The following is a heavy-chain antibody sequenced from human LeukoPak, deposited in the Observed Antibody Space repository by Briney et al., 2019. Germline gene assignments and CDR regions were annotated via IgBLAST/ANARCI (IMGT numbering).Heavy chain of an antibody. CDR3: ARYLRSFDY. V-gene: IGHV3-21*01. J-gene: IGHJ4*02. CDR2: ITSSSSYI. CDR1: GFTFDDYA. Sequence: PGRSLRLSCAASGFTFDDYAMHWVRQAPGKGLEWVSSITSSSSYIYYADSVKGRFTISRDNAKNALYLQMNSLRAEDTAVYYCARYLRSFDYWGQGTLVTVSS. D-gene: IGHD4-17*01.